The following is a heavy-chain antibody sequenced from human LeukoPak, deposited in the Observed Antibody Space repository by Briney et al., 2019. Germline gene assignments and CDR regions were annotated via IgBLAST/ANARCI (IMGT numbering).Heavy chain of an antibody. D-gene: IGHD5-24*01. CDR2: IFYSGST. CDR1: GGSISSSSYY. CDR3: ARQMRGMATITYYFDN. J-gene: IGHJ4*02. V-gene: IGHV4-39*01. Sequence: SETLSLTCAVSGGSISSSSYYCGWIRQPPGKGLEWIGSIFYSGSTYYNPSLKSRVTISVDTSKNQFSLRLSSVTAADTAVYYCARQMRGMATITYYFDNWGQGTLVTVSS.